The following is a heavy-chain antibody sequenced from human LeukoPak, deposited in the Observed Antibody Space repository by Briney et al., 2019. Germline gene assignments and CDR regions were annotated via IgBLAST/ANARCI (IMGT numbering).Heavy chain of an antibody. Sequence: GASVKVSCKASGGTFSSYAISWVRQAPGQGLEWMGGIIPIFGTANYAQKFQGRVTITADESTSTAYMELSSLRSEDTAVYYCARDTGYSYGRPFDYWGQGTMVTVSS. J-gene: IGHJ4*03. V-gene: IGHV1-69*13. CDR3: ARDTGYSYGRPFDY. CDR1: GGTFSSYA. CDR2: IIPIFGTA. D-gene: IGHD5-18*01.